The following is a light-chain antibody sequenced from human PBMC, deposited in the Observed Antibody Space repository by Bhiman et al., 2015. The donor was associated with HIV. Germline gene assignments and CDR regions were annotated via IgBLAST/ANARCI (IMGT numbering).Light chain of an antibody. J-gene: IGLJ2*01. V-gene: IGLV3-1*01. CDR2: QDN. CDR1: KLGDKY. CDR3: QVWDSSRVV. Sequence: SYDLTQPPSVSVSPGQTATITCSGDKLGDKYACWYQQRPGQSPVLVIYQDNKRPSGIPERFSASNSGNTATLTISRVEAGDEADYYCQVWDSSRVVFGGGTKLTVL.